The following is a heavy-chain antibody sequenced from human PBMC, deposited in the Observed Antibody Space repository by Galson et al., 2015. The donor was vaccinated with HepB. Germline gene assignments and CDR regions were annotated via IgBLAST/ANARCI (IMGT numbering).Heavy chain of an antibody. Sequence: SLRLSCAASGFTFSSYAMHWVRQAPGKGLEWVAVISYDGSNKYYADSVKGRFTISRDNSKSTLYLQMNSLRAEDTAVYYCAKDYRGSSSRKIKFDYWGQGTLVTVSS. CDR2: ISYDGSNK. CDR1: GFTFSSYA. CDR3: AKDYRGSSSRKIKFDY. V-gene: IGHV3-30*04. D-gene: IGHD6-13*01. J-gene: IGHJ4*02.